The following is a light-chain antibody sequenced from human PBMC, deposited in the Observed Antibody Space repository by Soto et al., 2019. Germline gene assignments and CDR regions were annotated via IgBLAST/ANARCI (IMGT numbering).Light chain of an antibody. CDR1: QSVSGD. J-gene: IGKJ5*01. Sequence: EIVLTHSPATLSVSPCEIATLSCRASQSVSGDLAWYHHKPGQAPRLLIYDASTRALDTPARFAGSGSGTEFTLTISSLQSEDFAVYFCQQYNYWPITFGQGTRLEIK. CDR2: DAS. CDR3: QQYNYWPIT. V-gene: IGKV3-15*01.